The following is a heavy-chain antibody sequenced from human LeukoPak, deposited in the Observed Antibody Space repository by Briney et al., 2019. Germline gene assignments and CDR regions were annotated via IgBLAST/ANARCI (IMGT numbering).Heavy chain of an antibody. J-gene: IGHJ6*03. Sequence: SVKVSCKASGGTFSSYAISWVRQAPGQGLEWMGGIIPIIGTANYAQRFQGRVTITADKSTSTAYMELSSLRSDDTAVYYCARAGIAAAGTRHYYYDYYMDVWGKGTTVTVSS. CDR3: ARAGIAAAGTRHYYYDYYMDV. V-gene: IGHV1-69*06. D-gene: IGHD6-13*01. CDR1: GGTFSSYA. CDR2: IIPIIGTA.